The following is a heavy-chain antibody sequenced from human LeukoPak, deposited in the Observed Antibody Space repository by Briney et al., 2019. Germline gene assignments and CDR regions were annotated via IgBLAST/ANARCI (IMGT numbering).Heavy chain of an antibody. V-gene: IGHV3-7*01. CDR3: AREGNRNYYGSGYDAFDI. Sequence: GGSLRLSCVASGFPFSSYWMTWVRQAPGKGLEWVANIKQDGSKKSYVDSVKGRFTISRDNAKNSLYLQMNSLRAEDTAVYYCAREGNRNYYGSGYDAFDIWGQGTMVTVSS. D-gene: IGHD3-10*01. CDR2: IKQDGSKK. J-gene: IGHJ3*02. CDR1: GFPFSSYW.